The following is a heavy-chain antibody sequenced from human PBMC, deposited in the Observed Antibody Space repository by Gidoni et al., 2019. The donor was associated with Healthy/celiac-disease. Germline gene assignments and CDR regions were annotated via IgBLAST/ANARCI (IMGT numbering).Heavy chain of an antibody. Sequence: QVRLVQSGAAVKQPGSSVKVSCRASGGTFSSYAISWVRQAPGEGLEWMGRIIPIRGKANSAKKCQSRVTITADKSTSTDYMELSSLRSEDTAVDSCAREWFTDAFDIWGQGTMVTVSS. D-gene: IGHD3-22*01. CDR3: AREWFTDAFDI. CDR2: IIPIRGKA. J-gene: IGHJ3*02. V-gene: IGHV1-69*04. CDR1: GGTFSSYA.